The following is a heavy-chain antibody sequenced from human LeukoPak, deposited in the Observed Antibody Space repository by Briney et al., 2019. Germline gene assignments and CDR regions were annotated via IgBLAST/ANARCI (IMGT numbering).Heavy chain of an antibody. CDR2: ISAYNGNT. D-gene: IGHD6-13*01. Sequence: GASVKASCKASGATFTTYTISWVRQAPGQGLEWMGWISAYNGNTNYAQKLQGRVTMTTDTSTSTAYMELRSLRSDDTAVYYCARVGSSPPSNWFDPWGQGTLVTVSS. J-gene: IGHJ5*02. CDR3: ARVGSSPPSNWFDP. CDR1: GATFTTYT. V-gene: IGHV1-18*01.